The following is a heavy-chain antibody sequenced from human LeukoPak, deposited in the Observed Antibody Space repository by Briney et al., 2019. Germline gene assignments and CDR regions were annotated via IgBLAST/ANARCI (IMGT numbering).Heavy chain of an antibody. Sequence: SETLSLTCAVYGGSFSGYYWSWIRQPPGKGLEWIGEINHSGSTNYNPSLKSRVTISVDTSKNQLSLKLSSVTAADTAVYYCARGRGYYYDSSGYYTFDYWGQGTLVTVSS. D-gene: IGHD3-22*01. V-gene: IGHV4-34*01. CDR1: GGSFSGYY. J-gene: IGHJ4*02. CDR2: INHSGST. CDR3: ARGRGYYYDSSGYYTFDY.